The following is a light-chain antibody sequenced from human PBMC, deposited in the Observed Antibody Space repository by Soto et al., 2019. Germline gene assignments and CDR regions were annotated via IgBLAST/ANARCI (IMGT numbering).Light chain of an antibody. J-gene: IGKJ1*01. Sequence: VLTQSPGTLSLSPGEGATLSCRASQRVASDLAWYLQKPGQPPRLLIYDASIRATGIPDRISGSGSERDFTLTISRLEPEDAAVDYCQQYLNSPRTFGQGTKLEIK. V-gene: IGKV3-20*01. CDR1: QRVASD. CDR3: QQYLNSPRT. CDR2: DAS.